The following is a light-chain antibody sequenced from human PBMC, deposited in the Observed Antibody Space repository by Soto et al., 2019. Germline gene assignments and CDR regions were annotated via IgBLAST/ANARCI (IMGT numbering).Light chain of an antibody. Sequence: DIVMTQSPLSLPVTPGEPASISCRSSQSLLHSNGYTYLDWYLQKPGQSPQLLIYLGSNRASEVPDRFSGSGSGTDFTLKINRVEAEDVGVYYCMQALQTPRTFGQGTKVEIK. J-gene: IGKJ1*01. CDR3: MQALQTPRT. CDR2: LGS. V-gene: IGKV2-28*01. CDR1: QSLLHSNGYTY.